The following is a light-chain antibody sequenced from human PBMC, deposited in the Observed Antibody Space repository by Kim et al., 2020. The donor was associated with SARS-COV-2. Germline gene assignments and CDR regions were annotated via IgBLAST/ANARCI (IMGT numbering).Light chain of an antibody. V-gene: IGKV3-20*01. CDR1: QSIGSSY. Sequence: LVPGERAPLSCMASQSIGSSYLAWYQQKPGQAPRLRIYDASNRATDIPDRFSGSGSGTDFTLTISRLEPEDYAVYFCQQYGSSPLTFGGGTKLEI. J-gene: IGKJ4*01. CDR3: QQYGSSPLT. CDR2: DAS.